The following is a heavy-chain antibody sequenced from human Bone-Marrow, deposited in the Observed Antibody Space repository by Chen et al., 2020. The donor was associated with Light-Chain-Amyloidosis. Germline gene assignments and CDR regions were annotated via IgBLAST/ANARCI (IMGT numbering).Heavy chain of an antibody. V-gene: IGHV4-30-4*01. J-gene: IGHJ4*02. D-gene: IGHD1-26*01. Sequence: QVQLQESGPGLVKPSQTLSLTCTVSGGSISGGDYYWSWIRQPPGKGLEWIAYIFYSGTTYYNSSLKSRISISLDTSKNQLSLNLSSVTAADTAVYFCSRINPGWDSVPHSSFDSWGQGILVTVSS. CDR3: SRINPGWDSVPHSSFDS. CDR1: GGSISGGDYY. CDR2: IFYSGTT.